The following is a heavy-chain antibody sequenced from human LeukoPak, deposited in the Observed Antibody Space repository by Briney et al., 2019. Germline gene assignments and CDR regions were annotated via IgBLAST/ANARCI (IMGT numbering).Heavy chain of an antibody. J-gene: IGHJ2*01. Sequence: SETLSLTCTVSGGSISSYYWSWIRQPPGKGLEWIGYIYYSGSTNYNPSLKSRVTISVDTSKNQFSLKLSSVTAADTAVYYCARETSNWGSKGWYFDLWGRGTLVTVSS. V-gene: IGHV4-59*01. CDR1: GGSISSYY. CDR3: ARETSNWGSKGWYFDL. D-gene: IGHD7-27*01. CDR2: IYYSGST.